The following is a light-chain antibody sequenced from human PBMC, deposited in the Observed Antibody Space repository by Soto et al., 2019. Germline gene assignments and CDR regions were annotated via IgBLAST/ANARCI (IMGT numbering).Light chain of an antibody. Sequence: DIQLTQSPSFLSASVGDRVTITCRASQGITSHLAWYQQKPGKAPNLLIYAASTLQGGVPSRFSGSGSGPEFTLTISSLQPEDFATYYCRQFSSSPITFGQGTRLEIK. V-gene: IGKV1-9*01. CDR2: AAS. J-gene: IGKJ5*01. CDR1: QGITSH. CDR3: RQFSSSPIT.